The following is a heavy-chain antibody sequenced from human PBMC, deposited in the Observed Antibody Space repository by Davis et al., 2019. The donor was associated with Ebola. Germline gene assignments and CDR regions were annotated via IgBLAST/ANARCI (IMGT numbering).Heavy chain of an antibody. J-gene: IGHJ4*02. CDR1: GLIFTNYD. CDR2: IRYDGRSK. CDR3: AKADPQQYFDY. V-gene: IGHV3-30*02. Sequence: GGSLRLSCATSGLIFTNYDMHWVRQAPGKGLEWVAFIRYDGRSKYYADSLKGRFTISRDYSKNTLSLQMNSLRAEDTALYYCAKADPQQYFDYWGQGTLVTVSS.